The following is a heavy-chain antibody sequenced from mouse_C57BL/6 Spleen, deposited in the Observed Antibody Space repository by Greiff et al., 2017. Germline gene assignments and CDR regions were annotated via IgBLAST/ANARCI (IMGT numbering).Heavy chain of an antibody. CDR1: DSEVFPIAY. CDR3: ARMGKLLNAMDY. CDR2: ILPSIGRT. Sequence: LQESGSELRSPGSSVKLSCKDFDSEVFPIAYMSWVRQKPGHGFEWIGGILPSIGRTIYGEKFEDKATLDADTLSNTAYLELNSLTSEDSAIYYCARMGKLLNAMDYWGQGTSVTVSS. D-gene: IGHD1-1*01. V-gene: IGHV15-2*01. J-gene: IGHJ4*01.